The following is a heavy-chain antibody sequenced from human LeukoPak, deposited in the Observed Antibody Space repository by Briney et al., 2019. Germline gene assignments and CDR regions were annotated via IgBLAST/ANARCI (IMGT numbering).Heavy chain of an antibody. Sequence: SETLSLTCTVSGGSISSSSYYWGWIRQPPGKGLEWIGSIYYSGSTYYNPSLKSRVTISVDTSKNQFSLKLSSVTAADTAVYYCARPQYSGSYYAYFDYWGQGTLVTVSS. CDR1: GGSISSSSYY. CDR3: ARPQYSGSYYAYFDY. CDR2: IYYSGST. J-gene: IGHJ4*02. V-gene: IGHV4-39*01. D-gene: IGHD1-26*01.